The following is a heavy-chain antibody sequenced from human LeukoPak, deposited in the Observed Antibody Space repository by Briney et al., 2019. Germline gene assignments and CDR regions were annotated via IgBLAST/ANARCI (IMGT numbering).Heavy chain of an antibody. D-gene: IGHD3-10*01. CDR2: IRYDGSNK. J-gene: IGHJ6*03. CDR1: GFTFSSYG. Sequence: SGGSLRLSCAASGFTFSSYGMHWVRQAPGKGLEWVAFIRYDGSNKYYADSVKGRFTISRDNSKNTLYLQMNSLRAEDTAVCYCAKAPVRGVHYYYYMDVWGKGTTVTISS. V-gene: IGHV3-30*02. CDR3: AKAPVRGVHYYYYMDV.